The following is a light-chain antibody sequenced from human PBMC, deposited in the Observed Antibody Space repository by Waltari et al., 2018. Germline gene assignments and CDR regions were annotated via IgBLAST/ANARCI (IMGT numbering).Light chain of an antibody. J-gene: IGKJ4*01. CDR1: QRVSSTY. Sequence: EIVLTQSPGTLSLSPGERATLSCRASQRVSSTYLAWYQQKPGQAPRRPIYGASSRATGIPDRFSGSGSGTDFTLTISRLEPEDFAVYYCQQYGSSPLTFGGGTKVEIK. CDR2: GAS. V-gene: IGKV3-20*01. CDR3: QQYGSSPLT.